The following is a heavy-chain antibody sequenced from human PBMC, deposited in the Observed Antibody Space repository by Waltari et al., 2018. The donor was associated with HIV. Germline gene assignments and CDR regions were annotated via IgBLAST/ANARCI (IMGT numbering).Heavy chain of an antibody. CDR1: GYDLTSYG. Sequence: QVQLMQSGPETRKPGASVKISCRAVGYDLTSYGITWVRQAPGQGLEWMGWMWAYDGKIDFERKVKDRVSLTTDTSATAVFLELRSLRIEDTATYFCVRGGGSWLQETHYYKGLDVWGLGTAVIVSS. CDR3: VRGGGSWLQETHYYKGLDV. D-gene: IGHD3-10*01. J-gene: IGHJ6*02. CDR2: MWAYDGKI. V-gene: IGHV1-18*04.